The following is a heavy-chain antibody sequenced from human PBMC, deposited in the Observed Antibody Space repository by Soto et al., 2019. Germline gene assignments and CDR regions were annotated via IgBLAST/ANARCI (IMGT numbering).Heavy chain of an antibody. J-gene: IGHJ5*02. CDR3: AKDSAYNWNHFWFDP. V-gene: IGHV3-23*01. CDR2: ISGSGGST. Sequence: PGGSLILSCAASGFTFSSYAMSWVRQAPGKGLEWVSAISGSGGSTYYADSVKGRFTISRDNSKNTLYLQMNSLRAEDTAVYYCAKDSAYNWNHFWFDPWGQGTLVTVSS. D-gene: IGHD1-20*01. CDR1: GFTFSSYA.